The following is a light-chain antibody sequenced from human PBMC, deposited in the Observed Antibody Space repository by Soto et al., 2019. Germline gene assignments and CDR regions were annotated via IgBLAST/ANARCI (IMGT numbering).Light chain of an antibody. CDR3: QQYYSYPYT. CDR1: QGISSY. J-gene: IGKJ2*01. CDR2: AAS. V-gene: IGKV1-8*01. Sequence: AIRMTQSPSSLSASTGDRVTITCRASQGISSYLAWYQQKPGQAPKLLIYAASTLQSGVPSRFSGSGSGTDFTLTISCLQSADFETYYCQQYYSYPYTFGQGTKLEIK.